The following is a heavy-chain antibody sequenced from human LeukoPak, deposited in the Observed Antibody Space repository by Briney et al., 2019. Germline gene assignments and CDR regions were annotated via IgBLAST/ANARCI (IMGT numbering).Heavy chain of an antibody. Sequence: GGSLRLSCAASGFTFSSYGMSWVRQAPGKGLEWVSAISGSGGSTYYADSVKGRFTISRDNSKNTLYLQMNSLRVEDTAVYYCARDWRLDWFDPWGQGTLVTVSS. V-gene: IGHV3-23*01. CDR2: ISGSGGST. CDR1: GFTFSSYG. D-gene: IGHD3-3*01. CDR3: ARDWRLDWFDP. J-gene: IGHJ5*02.